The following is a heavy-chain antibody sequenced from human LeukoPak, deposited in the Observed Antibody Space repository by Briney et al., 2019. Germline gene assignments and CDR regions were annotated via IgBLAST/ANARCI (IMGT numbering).Heavy chain of an antibody. CDR2: IYYSGST. CDR1: GGSISSSSYY. CDR3: AGSITMVRGVIRSPSTYFDY. V-gene: IGHV4-39*01. D-gene: IGHD3-10*01. J-gene: IGHJ4*02. Sequence: PSETLSLTCTVSGGSISSSSYYWGWIRQPPGKGLEWIGSIYYSGSTYYNPSLKSRVTISVDTSKNQFSLKLSSVTAADTAVYYCAGSITMVRGVIRSPSTYFDYWGQGTLVTVSS.